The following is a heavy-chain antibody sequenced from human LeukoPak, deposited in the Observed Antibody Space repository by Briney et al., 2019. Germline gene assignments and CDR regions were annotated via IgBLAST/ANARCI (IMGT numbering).Heavy chain of an antibody. CDR1: GFTFSAYD. CDR2: VGSAGDT. J-gene: IGHJ4*02. CDR3: TGASSGLDY. Sequence: PGGSLRLSCAASGFTFSAYDMHWVRQGTGKGLEWVSVVGSAGDTYYAGSVKGRFTISRENAKNSLYLQMNSLSAGDTAVYYCTGASSGLDYWGQGILVTVSS. V-gene: IGHV3-13*01. D-gene: IGHD2-8*02.